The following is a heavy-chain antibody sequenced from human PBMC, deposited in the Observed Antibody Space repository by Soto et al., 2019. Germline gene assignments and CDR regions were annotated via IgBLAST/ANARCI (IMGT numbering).Heavy chain of an antibody. CDR1: GFSLNERAVG. J-gene: IGHJ4*02. CDR2: TYWDDDN. V-gene: IGHV2-5*02. CDR3: AHGSGWLFDY. Sequence: QITLEESGPTLVKPTQTLTLTCTFSGFSLNERAVGVGWIRQPPGKALEWLAFTYWDDDNHYSRSLKNRLTITKEPSKNQVVLTMPNTDAEDTATYYCAHGSGWLFDYWGQGTQVTVSS. D-gene: IGHD6-19*01.